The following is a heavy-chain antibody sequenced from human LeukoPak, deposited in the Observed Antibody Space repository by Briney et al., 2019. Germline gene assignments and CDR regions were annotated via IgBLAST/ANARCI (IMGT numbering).Heavy chain of an antibody. V-gene: IGHV1-46*01. J-gene: IGHJ4*02. Sequence: ASVKVSCKAFGYTFTSYYLHWVRQAPGQGLEWMGIINPSGGSTNYAQKFQGRVTMTRDMSTSTVYMELSSLRSEDTAVYYCARAGYSGYDFYYWGQGTLVTVSS. CDR1: GYTFTSYY. CDR2: INPSGGST. D-gene: IGHD5-12*01. CDR3: ARAGYSGYDFYY.